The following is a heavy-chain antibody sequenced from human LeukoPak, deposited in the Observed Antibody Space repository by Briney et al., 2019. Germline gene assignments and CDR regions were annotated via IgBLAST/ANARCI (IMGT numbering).Heavy chain of an antibody. D-gene: IGHD3-10*01. CDR3: ARDTLGYSGSGSPMGY. J-gene: IGHJ4*02. V-gene: IGHV1-2*02. Sequence: ASVKVSCKASGYTFTGYYMHWARQAPGQGLEWMGWINPNSGGTNYAQKFQGRVTMTRDTSISTAYMELSRLRSDDTAVYYCARDTLGYSGSGSPMGYWGQGTLVTVSS. CDR1: GYTFTGYY. CDR2: INPNSGGT.